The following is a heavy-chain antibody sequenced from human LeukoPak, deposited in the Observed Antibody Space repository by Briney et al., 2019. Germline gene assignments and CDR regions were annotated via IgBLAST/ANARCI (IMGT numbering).Heavy chain of an antibody. Sequence: GGSLRLSCAASRFTFSSYSMNWVRQAPGKGLEWVSYISSSSSTIYYADSVKGRFTISRDNAKNSLYLQMNSLRAEDTAVYYCARECSSTSCPNDAFDIWGQGTMVTVSS. CDR1: RFTFSSYS. D-gene: IGHD2-2*01. CDR2: ISSSSSTI. CDR3: ARECSSTSCPNDAFDI. V-gene: IGHV3-48*01. J-gene: IGHJ3*02.